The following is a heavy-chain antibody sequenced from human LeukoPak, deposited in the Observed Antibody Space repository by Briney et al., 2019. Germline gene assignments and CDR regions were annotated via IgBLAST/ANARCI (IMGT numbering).Heavy chain of an antibody. D-gene: IGHD6-13*01. V-gene: IGHV3-53*01. CDR2: IFSNGNT. CDR3: ARDSGAAAGRGLDY. Sequence: GGSLRLSCAASGFTVSDNYMSWVRQAPGKGLEWVSVIFSNGNTYYADSVKGRFTISRDNSKNTLYFQLNSLRAEDTAVYYCARDSGAAAGRGLDYWGQGTLVTVSP. CDR1: GFTVSDNY. J-gene: IGHJ4*02.